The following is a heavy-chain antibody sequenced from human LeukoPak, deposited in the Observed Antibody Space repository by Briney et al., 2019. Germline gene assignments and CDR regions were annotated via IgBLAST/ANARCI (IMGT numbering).Heavy chain of an antibody. CDR3: ARADSSGYSFDY. Sequence: GGSLRLSCAASGFTFSSYWMHWVRQAPGKGLMWVSLITTDGSSTTYADSVKGRFTISRDNAKNTLYLQMNSLRAEDTAVYYCARADSSGYSFDYWGQGTLVTVSS. J-gene: IGHJ4*02. V-gene: IGHV3-74*01. D-gene: IGHD3-22*01. CDR2: ITTDGSST. CDR1: GFTFSSYW.